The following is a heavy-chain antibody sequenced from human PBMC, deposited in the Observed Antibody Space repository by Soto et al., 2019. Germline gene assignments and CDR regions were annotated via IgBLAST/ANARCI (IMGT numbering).Heavy chain of an antibody. CDR1: GYTFTGYY. CDR2: INPSGGST. V-gene: IGHV1-46*01. CDR3: ARDLAGRIDY. J-gene: IGHJ4*02. Sequence: ASVKVSCKASGYTFTGYYMHWVRQAPGQGLEWMGIINPSGGSTSYAQKFQGRVTMTRDTSTSTVYMELSSLRSEDTDVYYCARDLAGRIDYWGQGTLVTVSS. D-gene: IGHD6-25*01.